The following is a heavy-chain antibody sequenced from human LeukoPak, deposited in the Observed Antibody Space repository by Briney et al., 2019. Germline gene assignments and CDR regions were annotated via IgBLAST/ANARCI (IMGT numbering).Heavy chain of an antibody. CDR1: LGSISSSDFY. J-gene: IGHJ4*02. D-gene: IGHD2/OR15-2a*01. CDR2: MFYNGAT. V-gene: IGHV4-39*07. CDR3: AREARFSILVDDSGDF. Sequence: SETLSLTCTVSLGSISSSDFYWGWIRQSPGKGLEWIGTMFYNGATKTDPSLSSRVTMSIDTSKKQFSLKLRSVTAADTAVYYCAREARFSILVDDSGDFWGQGTLVTV.